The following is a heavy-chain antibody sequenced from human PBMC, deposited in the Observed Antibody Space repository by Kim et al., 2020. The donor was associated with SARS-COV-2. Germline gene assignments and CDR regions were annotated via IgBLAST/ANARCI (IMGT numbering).Heavy chain of an antibody. CDR2: INPSGGST. D-gene: IGHD2-15*01. CDR3: ARGVTYCSGGSCSPPHAFDI. J-gene: IGHJ3*02. V-gene: IGHV1-46*01. Sequence: ASVKVSCKASGYTFTSYYMHWVRQAPGQGLEWMGIINPSGGSTSYAQKFQGRVTMTRDTSTSTVYMELSSLRSEDTAVYYCARGVTYCSGGSCSPPHAFDIWGQGTMVTVSS. CDR1: GYTFTSYY.